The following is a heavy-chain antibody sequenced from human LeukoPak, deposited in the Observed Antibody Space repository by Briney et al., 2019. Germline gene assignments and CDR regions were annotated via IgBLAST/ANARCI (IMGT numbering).Heavy chain of an antibody. Sequence: PSETLSLTCTVSGGSISSSNYYWGCIRQPPGKGLEWIASIYSSGSTYYNPSLKSRVTISVDTSKNQFSLKLSSVTAADTAVYYCARHYAGYSVYYFDYWGQGTLATVSS. CDR2: IYSSGST. J-gene: IGHJ4*02. CDR3: ARHYAGYSVYYFDY. CDR1: GGSISSSNYY. D-gene: IGHD3-9*01. V-gene: IGHV4-39*01.